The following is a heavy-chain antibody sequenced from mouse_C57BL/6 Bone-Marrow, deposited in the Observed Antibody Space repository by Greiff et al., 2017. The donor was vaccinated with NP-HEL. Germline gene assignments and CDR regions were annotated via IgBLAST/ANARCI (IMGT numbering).Heavy chain of an antibody. J-gene: IGHJ4*01. CDR3: AREMDY. Sequence: QVQLQQPGAELVMPGASVKLSCKASGYTFTSYWMHWVKQRPGQGLEWIGEIDPSDSYTNYNQKFKGKSTLTVDKPSSTAYMQLSSLTSEDSAVYYCAREMDYWGQGTSVTVSS. CDR2: IDPSDSYT. CDR1: GYTFTSYW. V-gene: IGHV1-69*01.